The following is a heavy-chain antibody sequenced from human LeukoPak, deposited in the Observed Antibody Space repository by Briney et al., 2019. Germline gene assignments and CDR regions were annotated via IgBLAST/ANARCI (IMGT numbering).Heavy chain of an antibody. J-gene: IGHJ3*02. Sequence: ASVKVSCKTSGYTFTNYYMHWVRQAPGQGLEWMGIINPTGGSTSYAQKFQGRVTITTDESTSTAYMELSSLRSEDTAVYYCARHSRNYLPAFDIWGQGTMVTVSS. D-gene: IGHD1-26*01. V-gene: IGHV1-46*01. CDR3: ARHSRNYLPAFDI. CDR2: INPTGGST. CDR1: GYTFTNYY.